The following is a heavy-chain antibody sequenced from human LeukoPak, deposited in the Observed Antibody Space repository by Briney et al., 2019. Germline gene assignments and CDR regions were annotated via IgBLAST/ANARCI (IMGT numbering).Heavy chain of an antibody. V-gene: IGHV4-59*08. CDR1: DGSLSTYY. CDR2: IYYSGST. J-gene: IGHJ3*02. D-gene: IGHD6-19*01. CDR3: ARQGSVGLADDFDI. Sequence: SETLSLTCTVSDGSLSTYYWSWIRQPPGKELEWIGYIYYSGSTNYNPSLKSRVTMSVDTSTNQFSLKLSSVTAADTAVYYCARQGSVGLADDFDIWGQGTMVTVSS.